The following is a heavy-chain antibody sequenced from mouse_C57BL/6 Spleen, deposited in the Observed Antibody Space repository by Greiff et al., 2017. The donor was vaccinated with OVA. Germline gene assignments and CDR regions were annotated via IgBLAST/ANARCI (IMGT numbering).Heavy chain of an antibody. J-gene: IGHJ1*03. CDR1: GFTFSSYA. CDR2: ISDGGSNT. Sequence: EVKLVESGGGLVKPGGSLKLSCAASGFTFSSYAMSWVRQTPEKRLEWVANISDGGSNTYYPDNVKGRFTISRDNAKNTLYLQMSILKYADTAMYYGARGDYCGSSYVGWYFDVWGTGTTVTVSS. V-gene: IGHV5-4*03. CDR3: ARGDYCGSSYVGWYFDV. D-gene: IGHD1-1*01.